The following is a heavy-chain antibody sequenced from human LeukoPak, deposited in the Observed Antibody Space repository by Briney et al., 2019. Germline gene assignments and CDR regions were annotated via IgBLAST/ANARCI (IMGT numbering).Heavy chain of an antibody. CDR3: AKGQRVIVPSTRIMDV. D-gene: IGHD2/OR15-2a*01. V-gene: IGHV3-23*01. CDR2: ISDDGAST. CDR1: GFPFSSYA. J-gene: IGHJ6*04. Sequence: PGGSLRLSCAASGFPFSSYAMSWVRKAPRKELDWVSFISDDGASTYYADSVQGRFTISRDNSKNTLYLQMNSLRAEDTAIYYCAKGQRVIVPSTRIMDVWGKGTTVTVSS.